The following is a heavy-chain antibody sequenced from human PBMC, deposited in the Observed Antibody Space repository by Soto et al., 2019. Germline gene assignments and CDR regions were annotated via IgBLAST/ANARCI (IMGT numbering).Heavy chain of an antibody. J-gene: IGHJ4*02. CDR2: IWFDGTNT. D-gene: IGHD1-26*01. V-gene: IGHV3-33*06. CDR1: GFTFRNFG. Sequence: QMQLVESGGGVVEPGRSLRLSCAASGFTFRNFGMHWVRQAPGKGLEWVAVIWFDGTNTYYAESVKGRFIISRDNYRNSPYLQMSRLTAGDSALYLCAKNQNYPGFSGHCFGDGGFDSWGQGTLVTVS. CDR3: AKNQNYPGFSGHCFGDGGFDS.